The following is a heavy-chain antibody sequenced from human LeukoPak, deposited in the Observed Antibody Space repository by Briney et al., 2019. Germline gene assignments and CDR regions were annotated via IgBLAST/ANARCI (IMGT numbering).Heavy chain of an antibody. Sequence: ASVKVSCKASGYTFTGYYMHWVRQAPGQGLEWMGWINPNSGGTNYAQKFQGRVTMTRDTSISTAYMELSRLRSDDTAVYYCASSATSGYLTDYFDYWGQGTLVTVSS. CDR1: GYTFTGYY. CDR2: INPNSGGT. V-gene: IGHV1-2*02. J-gene: IGHJ4*02. CDR3: ASSATSGYLTDYFDY. D-gene: IGHD3-3*01.